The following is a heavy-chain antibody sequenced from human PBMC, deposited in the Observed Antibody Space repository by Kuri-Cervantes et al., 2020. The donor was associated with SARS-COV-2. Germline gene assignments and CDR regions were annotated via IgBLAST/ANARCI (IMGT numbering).Heavy chain of an antibody. J-gene: IGHJ6*02. Sequence: ASVKVSCKASGGTFSSYPISWVRQAPGQGLEWMGWMNPNSGNTGYAQKFQGRVTMTRNASISTAYMELSSLRSEDTAVYYCASSRSITIFGVVINHYYGMDVWGQGTTVTVSS. D-gene: IGHD3-3*01. CDR3: ASSRSITIFGVVINHYYGMDV. V-gene: IGHV1-8*02. CDR1: GGTFSSYP. CDR2: MNPNSGNT.